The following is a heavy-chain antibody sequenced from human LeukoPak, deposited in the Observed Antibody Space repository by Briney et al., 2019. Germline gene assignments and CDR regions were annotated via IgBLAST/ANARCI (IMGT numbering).Heavy chain of an antibody. J-gene: IGHJ3*02. CDR3: ARWMTTGLGI. CDR1: GCSISSYY. Sequence: SETLTLTCTVSGCSISSYYWSWVRQPPPKGLEWIGYIYYSGSTNYNPSLKSRVTISVDTSMNPFSLKLSSVTAADTAVYYCARWMTTGLGIWGQGTMVTVSS. CDR2: IYYSGST. D-gene: IGHD4-17*01. V-gene: IGHV4-59*08.